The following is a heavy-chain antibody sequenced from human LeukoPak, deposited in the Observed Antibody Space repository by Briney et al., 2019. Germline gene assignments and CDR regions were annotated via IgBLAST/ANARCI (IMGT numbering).Heavy chain of an antibody. CDR2: ISYDGSNK. J-gene: IGHJ4*02. D-gene: IGHD6-19*01. CDR1: GFTFSSYA. V-gene: IGHV3-30-3*01. Sequence: PGRSLRLSCAASGFTFSSYAMHWVRQAPDKGLEWVAVISYDGSNKYYADSVKGRFTISRDNSENTLYLQINSLRAEDTAVYYCARDGGPGNGWSDFDYWGQGTLVTVSS. CDR3: ARDGGPGNGWSDFDY.